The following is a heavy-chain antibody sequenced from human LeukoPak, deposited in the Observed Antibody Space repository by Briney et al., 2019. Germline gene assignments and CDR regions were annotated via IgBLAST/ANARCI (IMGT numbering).Heavy chain of an antibody. Sequence: SVKVSCKASGGTFSSYAISWVRQAPGQGLEWMGGIIPIFGTANYAQKFQGRATITADESTSTAYMELSSLRSEDTAVYYCARDRRKLPYYYYYMDVWGKGTTVTVSS. V-gene: IGHV1-69*13. CDR1: GGTFSSYA. CDR3: ARDRRKLPYYYYYMDV. J-gene: IGHJ6*03. D-gene: IGHD1-7*01. CDR2: IIPIFGTA.